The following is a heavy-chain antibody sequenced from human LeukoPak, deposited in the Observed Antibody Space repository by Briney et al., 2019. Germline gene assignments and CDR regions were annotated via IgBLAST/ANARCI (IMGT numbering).Heavy chain of an antibody. CDR2: TWYDGSNK. D-gene: IGHD1-26*01. CDR1: GFTLSIYG. V-gene: IGHV3-33*01. J-gene: IGHJ4*02. CDR3: ARGGLTIAEATTSWYLDY. Sequence: PGGSLRLSCAASGFTLSIYGMHWVRQAQGKGLEWVALTWYDGSNKNYADSVKGRFTISRDNSKNTLYLQMNSLRGEDTAVYYCARGGLTIAEATTSWYLDYWGQGTLVTVSS.